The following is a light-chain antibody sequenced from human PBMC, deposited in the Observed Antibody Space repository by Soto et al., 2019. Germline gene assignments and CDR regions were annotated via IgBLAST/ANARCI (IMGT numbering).Light chain of an antibody. J-gene: IGLJ1*01. CDR3: SSFTSRSTFNYV. CDR2: EVS. Sequence: QSVLTQPASVSGSPGQSITISCTGTSSDVGAYNYISWYQQYPGTAPKIMIYEVSSRPPGVSHRFSGSKSGNTASLTISGLQPEDEADYYCSSFTSRSTFNYVFGTGTKVTVL. V-gene: IGLV2-14*01. CDR1: SSDVGAYNY.